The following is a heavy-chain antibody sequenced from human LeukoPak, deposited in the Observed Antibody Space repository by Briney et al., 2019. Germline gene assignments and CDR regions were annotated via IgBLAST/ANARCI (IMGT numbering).Heavy chain of an antibody. J-gene: IGHJ4*02. CDR2: ISYDGSNK. CDR1: GFTFSSYA. Sequence: GRSLRLSCAASGFTFSSYAMHWVRQAPGKGLEWVAVISYDGSNKYYADSVKGRFTISRDNSKNTLYLQMNSLRAEDTAVYYCAKSRGSGYFYAPFDYWGQGTLVTVSS. D-gene: IGHD3-22*01. CDR3: AKSRGSGYFYAPFDY. V-gene: IGHV3-30-3*01.